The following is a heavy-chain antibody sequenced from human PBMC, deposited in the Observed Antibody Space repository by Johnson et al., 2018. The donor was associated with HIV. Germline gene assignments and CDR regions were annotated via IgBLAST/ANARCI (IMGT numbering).Heavy chain of an antibody. CDR1: GFTFSSYA. J-gene: IGHJ3*02. CDR3: ARGGGVVGNAFDI. V-gene: IGHV3-64*07. D-gene: IGHD1-26*01. CDR2: FYRNGGSP. Sequence: VQLVESGGGVVQPGRSLRLSCAASGFTFSSYAMHWVRQAPGKGLEWVSGFYRNGGSPGYAASVQGRFSISRDNAKNTLYLQMGSLRAEDMAVYYCARGGGVVGNAFDIWGQGTMVTVSS.